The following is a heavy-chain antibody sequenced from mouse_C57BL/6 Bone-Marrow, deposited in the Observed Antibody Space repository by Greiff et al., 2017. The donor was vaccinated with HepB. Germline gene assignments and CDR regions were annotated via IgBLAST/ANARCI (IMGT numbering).Heavy chain of an antibody. CDR1: GYTFTSYW. J-gene: IGHJ2*01. V-gene: IGHV1-64*01. Sequence: QVQLQQPGAELVKPGASVKLSCKASGYTFTSYWMHWVKQRLGQGLVWIGMIHPNSGSTNYNEKFKSKATLTVDKSSSTAYMQLNSLTSEDSAVYYCARGGIYYDYDKGYVDYWGQGTTLTVSS. CDR3: ARGGIYYDYDKGYVDY. D-gene: IGHD2-4*01. CDR2: IHPNSGST.